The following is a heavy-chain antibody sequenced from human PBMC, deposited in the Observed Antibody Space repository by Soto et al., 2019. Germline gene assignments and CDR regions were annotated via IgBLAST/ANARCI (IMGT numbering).Heavy chain of an antibody. CDR2: IYYTGST. V-gene: IGHV4-59*01. D-gene: IGHD2-2*01. J-gene: IGHJ4*02. Sequence: SETLSLTCTVSGGSLSTYYWSWIRQPPGKGLEWIGYIYYTGSTDYNPSLKSRVTISLGTSKNQFSLKLSSVTAADTAVYYCARDRRWQQPAFDYWGQGILVTVSS. CDR3: ARDRRWQQPAFDY. CDR1: GGSLSTYY.